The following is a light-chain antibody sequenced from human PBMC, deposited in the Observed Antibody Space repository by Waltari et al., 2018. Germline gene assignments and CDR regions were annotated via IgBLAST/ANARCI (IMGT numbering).Light chain of an antibody. CDR1: SGIHVGVYM. V-gene: IGLV5-45*01. CDR2: YKSDSDK. Sequence: QGVLTQPASLSASPGASASLPCTLRSGIHVGVYMIYCYQPKPGFPPQFPLRYKSDSDKHQGSGVPSRFSGSKDASANAGILFISGLQSEDEADYYCLIWHNSAWVFGGGTKLTVL. CDR3: LIWHNSAWV. J-gene: IGLJ3*02.